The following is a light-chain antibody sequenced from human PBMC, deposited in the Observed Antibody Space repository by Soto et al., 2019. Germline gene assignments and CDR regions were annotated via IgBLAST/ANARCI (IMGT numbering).Light chain of an antibody. J-gene: IGKJ1*01. V-gene: IGKV3-20*01. CDR1: QSVRSNF. Sequence: EIVLTQSPGTLSLSPGERDTLSCRASQSVRSNFLAWYQQKPGQAPRLLIYGASNRATGIPDRFSGSGSGTDFTLTITRLEPEDFAMYYCQRYDSFRTFGQGTKVDIK. CDR2: GAS. CDR3: QRYDSFRT.